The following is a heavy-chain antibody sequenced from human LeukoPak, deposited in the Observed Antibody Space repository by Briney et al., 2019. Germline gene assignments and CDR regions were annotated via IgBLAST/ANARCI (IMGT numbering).Heavy chain of an antibody. J-gene: IGHJ4*02. D-gene: IGHD2-21*01. CDR3: ASGGDFAIAEYYFDY. V-gene: IGHV4-59*01. CDR2: IYYSGST. CDR1: GGSISSYY. Sequence: SETLSLTCTVSGGSISSYYWSWIRQPPGKGLEWIGYIYYSGSTNYNPSLKSRVTISVDTSKNQFSLKLSSVTAADTAVYYCASGGDFAIAEYYFDYWGQGTLVTVSS.